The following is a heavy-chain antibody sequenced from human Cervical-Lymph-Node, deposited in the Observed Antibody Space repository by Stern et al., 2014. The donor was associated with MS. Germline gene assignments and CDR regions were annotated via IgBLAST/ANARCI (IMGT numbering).Heavy chain of an antibody. CDR2: IYYSGST. CDR1: GGSIRSGGYY. CDR3: AAELGGSYYFDY. V-gene: IGHV4-31*03. Sequence: QLVQSGPGLVKPSQTLSLTCTVSGGSIRSGGYYWSWIRPHPGKGLEWIGYIYYSGSTYYNPSLKSRVTISVDTSKNQFSLKLSSVTAADTAVYYCAAELGGSYYFDYWGQGTLVTVSS. J-gene: IGHJ4*02. D-gene: IGHD1-26*01.